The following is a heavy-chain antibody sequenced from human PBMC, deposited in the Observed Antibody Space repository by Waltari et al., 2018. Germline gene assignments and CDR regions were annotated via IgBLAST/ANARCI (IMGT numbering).Heavy chain of an antibody. J-gene: IGHJ3*02. Sequence: QVQLQESGPGLVKPSETLSLTCTVSGGSINSHYWSWIRQPPGKGLEWIGYIYYTGKTNYNPSLTGRVTMAVDTSKSQLSLRLTSVTAADTAVYYCARCYYASGTYPDIWGQGTMVIVSS. CDR2: IYYTGKT. V-gene: IGHV4-59*11. D-gene: IGHD3-10*01. CDR3: ARCYYASGTYPDI. CDR1: GGSINSHY.